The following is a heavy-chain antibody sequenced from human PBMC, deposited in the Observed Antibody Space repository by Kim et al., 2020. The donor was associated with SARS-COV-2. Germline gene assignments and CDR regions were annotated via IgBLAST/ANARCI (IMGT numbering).Heavy chain of an antibody. Sequence: SGRTNDHPTLQSRVTISVATSKSQFSLKLRSVTAADTAVYYCARNVPAYFWGQGTLVTVSS. D-gene: IGHD2-2*01. CDR2: SGRT. V-gene: IGHV4-59*01. J-gene: IGHJ4*02. CDR3: ARNVPAYF.